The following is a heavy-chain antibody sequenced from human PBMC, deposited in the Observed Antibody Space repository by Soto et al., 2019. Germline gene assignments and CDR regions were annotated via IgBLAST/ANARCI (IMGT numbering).Heavy chain of an antibody. Sequence: GGSLRLSCAASGFTFDDYAMHWVRQAPGKGLEWVSGISWNSGSIGYADSVKGRFTISRDNAKNSLYLQMNSLRAEDTALYYCAKDIGDILTGSGFDYRGQGTLVTVSS. CDR2: ISWNSGSI. J-gene: IGHJ4*02. D-gene: IGHD3-9*01. V-gene: IGHV3-9*01. CDR1: GFTFDDYA. CDR3: AKDIGDILTGSGFDY.